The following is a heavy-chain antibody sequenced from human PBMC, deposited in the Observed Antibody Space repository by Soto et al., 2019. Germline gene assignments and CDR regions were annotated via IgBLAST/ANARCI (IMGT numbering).Heavy chain of an antibody. D-gene: IGHD2-2*03. J-gene: IGHJ6*02. CDR1: GFTFSSYG. CDR3: ARDMDIVVVPAAYAYSGYGMDV. CDR2: IWYDGSNK. Sequence: QVQLVESGGGVVQPGRSLRLSCAASGFTFSSYGMHWVRQAPGKGLEWVAVIWYDGSNKYYADSVKGRFTISRDNSKNTLYLQMNSLRAESTAVYYCARDMDIVVVPAAYAYSGYGMDVWGQGTTVTVSS. V-gene: IGHV3-33*01.